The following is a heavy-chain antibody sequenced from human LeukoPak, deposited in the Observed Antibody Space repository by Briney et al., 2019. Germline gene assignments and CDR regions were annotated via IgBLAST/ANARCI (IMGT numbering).Heavy chain of an antibody. CDR3: ARDCSGGSCYAYDY. CDR2: VSSSSSYI. CDR1: GFTFSSYG. D-gene: IGHD2-15*01. V-gene: IGHV3-21*01. J-gene: IGHJ4*02. Sequence: PGRSLRLSCAASGFTFSSYGMHWVRQAPGKGLEWVSSVSSSSSYIYYADSVKGRFTISRDNAKNSLYLQMNSLRAEDTAVYYCARDCSGGSCYAYDYWGQGTLVTVSS.